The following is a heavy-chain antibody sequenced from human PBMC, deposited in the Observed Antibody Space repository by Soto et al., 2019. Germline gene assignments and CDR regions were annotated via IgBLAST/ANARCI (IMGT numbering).Heavy chain of an antibody. D-gene: IGHD1-26*01. J-gene: IGHJ4*02. CDR3: AKDRSASWVNYVDY. Sequence: EVQLVESGGVVVQPGGSLRLSCAASGFTFDDYTMHWVRQAPGKGLEWVSLISWDGGSTYYADSVKGRFTISRDNSKNSLYLQMNSLRTEDTALYYCAKDRSASWVNYVDYWGQGTLVTVSS. V-gene: IGHV3-43*01. CDR1: GFTFDDYT. CDR2: ISWDGGST.